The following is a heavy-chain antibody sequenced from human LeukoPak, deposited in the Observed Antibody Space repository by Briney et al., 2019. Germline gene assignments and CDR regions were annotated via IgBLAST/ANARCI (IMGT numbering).Heavy chain of an antibody. CDR2: IYYGGST. CDR1: GGSISSYY. D-gene: IGHD4-17*01. Sequence: KPSETLSLTCSVSGGSISSYYWSWIRQPPGKGLEWIGYIYYGGSTNYNPSLKSRVTISIDTSKNQFSLKLRSVTAADTAVYFCARYTHDYGDHEFDYWGQGTLVTVSS. J-gene: IGHJ4*02. V-gene: IGHV4-59*08. CDR3: ARYTHDYGDHEFDY.